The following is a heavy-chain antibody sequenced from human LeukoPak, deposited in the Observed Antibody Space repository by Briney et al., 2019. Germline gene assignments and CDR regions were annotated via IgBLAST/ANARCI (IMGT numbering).Heavy chain of an antibody. V-gene: IGHV3-74*01. CDR3: ARGRPHGNDY. CDR2: IASDGSST. CDR1: GLTFSSYW. J-gene: IGHJ4*02. D-gene: IGHD4-23*01. Sequence: GGSLRLSCAASGLTFSSYWMNWVRHAPGKGLVWVSRIASDGSSTTYADSVKGRFSISRDNAKNTLYLQMNSLRVEDTAVYYCARGRPHGNDYWGQGTLVTVSS.